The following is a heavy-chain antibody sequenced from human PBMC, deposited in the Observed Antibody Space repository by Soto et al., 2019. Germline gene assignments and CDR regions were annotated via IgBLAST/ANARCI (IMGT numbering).Heavy chain of an antibody. Sequence: SETLSLTCTVSGGSISSSSYYWGWIRQPPGKGLEWIGSIYYSGSTYYNPSLKSRVTISVDTSKNQFSLKLSSVTAADTAVYYSVRARYCSSTSCYGSWWFDPWGQGTLVTVSS. V-gene: IGHV4-39*01. D-gene: IGHD2-2*01. CDR1: GGSISSSSYY. CDR3: VRARYCSSTSCYGSWWFDP. CDR2: IYYSGST. J-gene: IGHJ5*02.